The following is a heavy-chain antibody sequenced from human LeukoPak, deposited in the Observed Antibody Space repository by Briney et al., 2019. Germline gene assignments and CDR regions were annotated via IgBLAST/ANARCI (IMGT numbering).Heavy chain of an antibody. CDR3: ASLGGGNSYYYGMDV. CDR2: IYTSGST. Sequence: SETLSPTCTVSGGSISSGSYYWSWIRQPAGKGLEWIGRIYTSGSTNYNPSLKSRVTISVDTSKNQFSLKLSSVTAADTAVYYCASLGGGNSYYYGMDVWGQGTTVTVSS. V-gene: IGHV4-61*02. CDR1: GGSISSGSYY. J-gene: IGHJ6*02. D-gene: IGHD4-23*01.